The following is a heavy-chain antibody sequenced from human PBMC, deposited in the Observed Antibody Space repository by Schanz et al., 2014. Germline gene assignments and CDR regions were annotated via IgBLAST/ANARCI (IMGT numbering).Heavy chain of an antibody. CDR2: IDPRGSST. J-gene: IGHJ5*01. CDR3: ARNYEWFES. D-gene: IGHD3-16*01. CDR1: GQRYF. Sequence: QLQLVQSGAEVKKPGASVKVSCGTFGQRYFIHWVRQAPGQGLEWMGMIDPRGSSTTYAQKFQGRLTITGDMSTSTIYLELRSLTSEDTAVYYCARNYEWFESWGQGTLVTVSS. V-gene: IGHV1-46*03.